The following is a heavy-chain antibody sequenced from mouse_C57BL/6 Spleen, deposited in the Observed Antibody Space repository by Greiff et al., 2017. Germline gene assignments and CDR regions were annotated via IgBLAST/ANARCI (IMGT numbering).Heavy chain of an antibody. CDR2: ISGGGGTT. CDR3: ARAYYCGSSLWYFDV. D-gene: IGHD1-1*01. CDR1: GFTFSSYT. V-gene: IGHV5-9*01. J-gene: IGHJ1*03. Sequence: EVKLMESGGGLVKPGGSLKLSCAASGFTFSSYTMSWVRQTPEKRLEWVATISGGGGTTYYPDSVKGRFTISRDNAKNTLYLKMSSLRSEDTALYYCARAYYCGSSLWYFDVWGTGTTVTGSS.